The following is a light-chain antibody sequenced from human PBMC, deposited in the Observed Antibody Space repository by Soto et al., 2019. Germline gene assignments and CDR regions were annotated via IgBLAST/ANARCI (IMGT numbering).Light chain of an antibody. J-gene: IGKJ5*01. Sequence: DIQMTQSPSSLSASVGDRISITCRASQSVSSYLNWYQQKPGKAPRLLIYAASHLQTGVPSRFRGTGSATHFTLPISSLQPEDFATYYCQQSYRAVTFGQGTRLEI. CDR2: AAS. CDR3: QQSYRAVT. V-gene: IGKV1-39*01. CDR1: QSVSSY.